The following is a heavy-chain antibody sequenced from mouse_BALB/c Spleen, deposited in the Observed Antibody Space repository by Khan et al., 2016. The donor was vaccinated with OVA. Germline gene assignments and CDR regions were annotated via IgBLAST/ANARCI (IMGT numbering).Heavy chain of an antibody. V-gene: IGHV1-77*01. J-gene: IGHJ3*01. CDR1: GYTFTDYS. CDR2: IYPGSDNT. Sequence: VQLQESGAELARPGASVTLSCKASGYTFTDYSINWMRQRTGQGLEWIGEIYPGSDNTYYNEKFTGKATLTADKSSSTAYMQLSSLTSEDSAVYFCAREWAAWFPYWGQGTLVTVSA. CDR3: AREWAAWFPY.